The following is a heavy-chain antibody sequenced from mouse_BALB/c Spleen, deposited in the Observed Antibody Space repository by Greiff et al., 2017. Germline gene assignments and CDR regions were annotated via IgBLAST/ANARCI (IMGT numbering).Heavy chain of an antibody. CDR3: ARGGSSYVDYAMDY. V-gene: IGHV1-4*01. Sequence: VQLQESGAELARPGASVKMSCKASGYTFTSYTMHWVKQRPGQGLEWIGYINPSSGYTNYNQKFKDKATLTADKSSSTAYMQLSSLTSEDSAVYYCARGGSSYVDYAMDYWGQGTSVTVSS. J-gene: IGHJ4*01. CDR1: GYTFTSYT. CDR2: INPSSGYT. D-gene: IGHD1-1*01.